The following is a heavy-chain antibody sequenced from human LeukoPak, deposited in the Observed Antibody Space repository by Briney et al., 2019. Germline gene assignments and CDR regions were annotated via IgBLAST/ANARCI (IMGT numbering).Heavy chain of an antibody. D-gene: IGHD2-15*01. CDR2: IKSKTDGVST. V-gene: IGHV3-15*01. Sequence: PGGSLRLSCAASGFTFSNAWMSWVRQAPGKGVEWVGRIKSKTDGVSTDYAAPVKGRFTISRNDSKNTLYLQMNSLKTEDTAVYYCTTDVIVVVVAATSAVNYWGQGTLVTVSS. J-gene: IGHJ4*02. CDR3: TTDVIVVVVAATSAVNY. CDR1: GFTFSNAW.